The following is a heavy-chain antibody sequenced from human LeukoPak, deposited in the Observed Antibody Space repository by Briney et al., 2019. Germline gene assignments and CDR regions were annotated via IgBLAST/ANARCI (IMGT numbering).Heavy chain of an antibody. J-gene: IGHJ3*02. CDR2: ISSSASTK. V-gene: IGHV3-48*03. CDR1: GFTFSPYE. Sequence: PGGYVRLSCAASGFTFSPYEMHWLHQAQGKGLDWLSYISSSASTKHYADSAKGRFTISRDNAKNSLFLQMNSLRAEDTAVYYCAREMGLVDMSTMIPGGAFDIWGQGTAVTVSS. D-gene: IGHD5-24*01. CDR3: AREMGLVDMSTMIPGGAFDI.